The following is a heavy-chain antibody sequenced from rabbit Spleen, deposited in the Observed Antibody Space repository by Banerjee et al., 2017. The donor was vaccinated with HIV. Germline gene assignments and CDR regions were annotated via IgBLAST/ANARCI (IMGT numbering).Heavy chain of an antibody. CDR1: GFSFSSSYW. CDR3: AGRNVIISGGVSLDL. CDR2: IYIGDGTT. Sequence: QSLEESGGDLVKPEGSLTLTCTASGFSFSSSYWMCWVRQAPGKGLEWIGCIYIGDGTTRYASWAKGRTTISKTSSTTMTLQMTSLTAADTATYFCAGRNVIISGGVSLDLWGPGTLVTVS. V-gene: IGHV1S40*01. D-gene: IGHD1-1*01. J-gene: IGHJ3*01.